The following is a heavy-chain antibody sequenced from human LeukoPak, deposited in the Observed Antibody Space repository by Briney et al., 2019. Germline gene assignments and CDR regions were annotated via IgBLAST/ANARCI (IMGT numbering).Heavy chain of an antibody. Sequence: SETLCLTCTVSGASIGGAYWSWIRQTPGKGLELIGYLSYSGTTKYKPSLKRRVSISVDTSKNQFSLNLSSVIAADTAVYYCARARGVAMAGPPDYWGQGTLVTVSS. CDR1: GASIGGAY. D-gene: IGHD6-19*01. CDR2: LSYSGTT. J-gene: IGHJ4*02. V-gene: IGHV4-59*01. CDR3: ARARGVAMAGPPDY.